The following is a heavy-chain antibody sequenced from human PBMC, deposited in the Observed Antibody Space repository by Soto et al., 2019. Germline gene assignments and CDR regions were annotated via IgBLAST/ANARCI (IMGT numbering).Heavy chain of an antibody. CDR3: ASVGSEWLQFLRC. CDR2: IIPIFGTA. Sequence: SVKVACKASGGTFSSYAISWVRQAPGQGLEWMGGIIPIFGTANYAQKFQGRVTITADESTSTAYMELSRLRSEDTAVYYCASVGSEWLQFLRCWCEGGLATVS. D-gene: IGHD5-12*01. J-gene: IGHJ4*02. V-gene: IGHV1-69*13. CDR1: GGTFSSYA.